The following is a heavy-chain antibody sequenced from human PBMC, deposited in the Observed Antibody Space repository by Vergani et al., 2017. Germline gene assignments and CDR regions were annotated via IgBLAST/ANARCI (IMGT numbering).Heavy chain of an antibody. CDR3: AKVGRSEVAGTFGAFDI. Sequence: EVQLLESGGDLVQPGGSLRLSCAASGFTFIMHAMSWVRQAPGKGLEWVSTLSASDRRTHYADSVKGRITISRDNSKNTLFLHMNSLRSEDTAVYYCAKVGRSEVAGTFGAFDIWGQGTMVTVSS. CDR1: GFTFIMHA. J-gene: IGHJ3*02. V-gene: IGHV3-23*01. CDR2: LSASDRRT. D-gene: IGHD6-19*01.